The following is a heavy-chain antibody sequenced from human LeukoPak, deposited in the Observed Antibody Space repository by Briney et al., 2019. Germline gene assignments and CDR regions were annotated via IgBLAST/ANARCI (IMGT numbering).Heavy chain of an antibody. CDR3: AGLDCSSTSCYD. CDR2: ISYDGSNK. J-gene: IGHJ4*02. V-gene: IGHV3-30-3*01. CDR1: GFTFSSYA. Sequence: GGSLRLSCAASGFTFSSYAMHWVRQAPGKGLEWVAVISYDGSNKYYADSVKGRFTISRDNSKNTLYLQMNSLRAEDTALYYCAGLDCSSTSCYDWGQGTLVTVSS. D-gene: IGHD2-2*01.